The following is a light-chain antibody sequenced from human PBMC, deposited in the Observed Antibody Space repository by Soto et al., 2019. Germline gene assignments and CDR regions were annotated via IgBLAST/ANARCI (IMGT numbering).Light chain of an antibody. V-gene: IGKV1-6*01. Sequence: QMTQSPSSLSASVGEKIIITCRASRDVGSDVSWYQQKPGQAPKLLIYAASNLYTGVPSRFSGSRSGTEFTLTISSLQPEDFASYYCQQYHIYSGTFGQGTKVDNK. CDR3: QQYHIYSGT. CDR2: AAS. CDR1: RDVGSD. J-gene: IGKJ1*01.